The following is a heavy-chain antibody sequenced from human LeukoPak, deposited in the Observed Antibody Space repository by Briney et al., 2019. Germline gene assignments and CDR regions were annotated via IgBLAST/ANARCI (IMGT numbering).Heavy chain of an antibody. D-gene: IGHD3-10*01. CDR2: IYHSGST. J-gene: IGHJ4*02. CDR3: ARSSYGSGSYYSDY. Sequence: SETLSLTCAVSGGSISSGGYSWSLIRQPPGKGLEWIGYIYHSGSTYYNPSLKSRVTISVDRSKNQFSLKLSSVTAADTAVYYCARSSYGSGSYYSDYWGQGTLVTVSS. CDR1: GGSISSGGYS. V-gene: IGHV4-30-2*01.